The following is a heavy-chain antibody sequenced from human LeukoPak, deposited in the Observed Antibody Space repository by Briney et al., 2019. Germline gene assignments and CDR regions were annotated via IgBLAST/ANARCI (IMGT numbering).Heavy chain of an antibody. CDR3: ASVVAVAGDDY. Sequence: PGGSLRLSCAATGFTFSSYAMHWVRQAPGKGLEWVAVISYGGSNKYYADSVKGRFTISRDNSKNTLYLQMNSLRAEDTAVYYCASVVAVAGDDYWGQGTLVTVSS. V-gene: IGHV3-30*01. CDR1: GFTFSSYA. CDR2: ISYGGSNK. D-gene: IGHD6-19*01. J-gene: IGHJ4*02.